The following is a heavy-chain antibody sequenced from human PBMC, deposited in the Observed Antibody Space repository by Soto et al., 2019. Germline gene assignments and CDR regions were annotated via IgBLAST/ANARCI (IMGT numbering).Heavy chain of an antibody. CDR1: GYSFTSYW. J-gene: IGHJ4*02. V-gene: IGHV5-51*01. CDR2: IYPGDSDT. D-gene: IGHD3-22*01. CDR3: ARQAYYYDSSGYYYVDY. Sequence: GESLKISCKGSGYSFTSYWIGWVRQMPGKGLEWMGIIYPGDSDTRYSPSFQGQVTISADKSISTAYLQWSSLKASDTAMYYCARQAYYYDSSGYYYVDYWGQGTLVTVS.